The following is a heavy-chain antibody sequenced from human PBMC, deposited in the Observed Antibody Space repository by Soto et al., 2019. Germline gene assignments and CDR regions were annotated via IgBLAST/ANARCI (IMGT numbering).Heavy chain of an antibody. CDR3: AHAYWNYLGSCWFDP. V-gene: IGHV2-5*02. J-gene: IGHJ5*02. CDR1: GFSLSTSGVG. D-gene: IGHD1-7*01. CDR2: IYWDDDK. Sequence: GSGPTLVNPTQTLTPTCTFSGFSLSTSGVGVGWIRQPPGKALEWLALIYWDDDKRYSPSLKSRLTITKDTSKNQVVLTMTNMDPVDTATYYCAHAYWNYLGSCWFDPWGQGTLVTVSS.